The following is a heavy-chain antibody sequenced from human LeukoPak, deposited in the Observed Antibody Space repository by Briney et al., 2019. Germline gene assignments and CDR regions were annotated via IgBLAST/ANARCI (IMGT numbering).Heavy chain of an antibody. V-gene: IGHV1-18*01. CDR1: GYTFTSYG. CDR3: ARYTGSLYDFWSGYIDY. Sequence: ASVKVSCKASGYTFTSYGISWVRQAPGQGLEWMGWISVYNGNTKYVQKFQGRVTMTTDTSTRTAYMELRSLRSDDTAVYYCARYTGSLYDFWSGYIDYWGQGTLVTVSS. CDR2: ISVYNGNT. J-gene: IGHJ4*02. D-gene: IGHD3-3*01.